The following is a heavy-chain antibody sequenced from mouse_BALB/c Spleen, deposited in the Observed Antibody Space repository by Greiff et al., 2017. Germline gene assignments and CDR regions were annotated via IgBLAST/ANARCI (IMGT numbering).Heavy chain of an antibody. CDR1: GYTFTSYV. D-gene: IGHD2-2*01. J-gene: IGHJ3*01. Sequence: VQLQQSGPELVKPGASVKMSCKASGYTFTSYVMHWVKQKPGQGLEWIGYINPYNDGTKYNEKFKGKATLTSDKSSSTAYMELSSLTSEDSAVYYCARSGGSYGYGAWFAYWGQGTLVTVSA. CDR3: ARSGGSYGYGAWFAY. CDR2: INPYNDGT. V-gene: IGHV1-14*01.